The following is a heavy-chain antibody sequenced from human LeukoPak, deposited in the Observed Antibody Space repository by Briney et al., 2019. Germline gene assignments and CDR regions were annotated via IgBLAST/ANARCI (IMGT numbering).Heavy chain of an antibody. Sequence: SVKVSCKASGGTFSSYAISWVRQAPGQGLEWMGGIIPIFGTANYAQKFQGRVTITADESTSTAYMELSSLRSEDTAVYYCARDRNYNCGGDCYTSDYWGQGTLVTVSS. J-gene: IGHJ4*02. V-gene: IGHV1-69*01. D-gene: IGHD2-21*01. CDR2: IIPIFGTA. CDR3: ARDRNYNCGGDCYTSDY. CDR1: GGTFSSYA.